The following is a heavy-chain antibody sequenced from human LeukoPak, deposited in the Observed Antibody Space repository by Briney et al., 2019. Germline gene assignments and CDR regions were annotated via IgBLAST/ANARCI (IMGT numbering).Heavy chain of an antibody. CDR1: GYTLTELS. Sequence: ASVKVSCKVSGYTLTELSMHWVRQAPGKGLEWMGGFDPEDGETIYAQKFQGRVTMTEDTSTDTAYMELSSLRSEDTAVYYCATHQGVVPSDIGYFDYWGQGTLVTVSS. V-gene: IGHV1-24*01. D-gene: IGHD2-2*01. CDR3: ATHQGVVPSDIGYFDY. CDR2: FDPEDGET. J-gene: IGHJ4*02.